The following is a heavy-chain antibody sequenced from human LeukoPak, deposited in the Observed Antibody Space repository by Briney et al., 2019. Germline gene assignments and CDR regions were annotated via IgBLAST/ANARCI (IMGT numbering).Heavy chain of an antibody. V-gene: IGHV3-33*06. Sequence: PGRSLRLSCAASGFTLSGYGMHWIRQAPGKGLECVAVKCYDRNTTSYADSVKGLFTISRDNSKNTVYLKMNTLRAEDTAVYYCAKSYTNYFDYWGQGTLVPVSS. CDR2: KCYDRNTT. CDR1: GFTLSGYG. CDR3: AKSYTNYFDY. J-gene: IGHJ4*02. D-gene: IGHD1-26*01.